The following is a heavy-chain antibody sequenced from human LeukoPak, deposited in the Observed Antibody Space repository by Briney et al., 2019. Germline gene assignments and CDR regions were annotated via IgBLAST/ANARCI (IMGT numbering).Heavy chain of an antibody. Sequence: GGSLRLSCAASGFTFSNYAMSWVRQAPGKGLEWVSAISGSGGSADYTDSVKGRFTISRDNSKNTLFLQMNNLRVEDTAVYYCAKDDNYYESSGYPVAAYWGQGTLVTVSS. J-gene: IGHJ4*02. CDR3: AKDDNYYESSGYPVAAY. CDR2: ISGSGGSA. D-gene: IGHD3-22*01. V-gene: IGHV3-23*01. CDR1: GFTFSNYA.